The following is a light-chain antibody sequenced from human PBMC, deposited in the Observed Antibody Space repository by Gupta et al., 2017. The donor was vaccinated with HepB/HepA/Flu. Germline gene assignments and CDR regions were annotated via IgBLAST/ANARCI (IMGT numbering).Light chain of an antibody. Sequence: EIVMTHSLAPLSVSPGERATLSCRASQSVGTNLAWYQQRPGQAPRLLIYRATASATGVPARLCGSGSGREFTLSISSLQSDEFAVYYCQQYNNWPPWTFGHGTKVEIK. V-gene: IGKV3-15*01. J-gene: IGKJ1*01. CDR2: RAT. CDR1: QSVGTN. CDR3: QQYNNWPPWT.